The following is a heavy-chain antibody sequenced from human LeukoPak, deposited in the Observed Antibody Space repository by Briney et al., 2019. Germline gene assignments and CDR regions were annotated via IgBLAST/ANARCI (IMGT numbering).Heavy chain of an antibody. CDR2: IYHSGST. J-gene: IGHJ4*02. CDR1: GFTFNSYA. V-gene: IGHV4-38-2*01. D-gene: IGHD2-2*01. CDR3: ARVLSVVVPAAAFDY. Sequence: GSLRLSCGASGFTFNSYAVSWVRQAPGKGLEWIGSIYHSGSTYYNPSLKSRVTISVDTSKNQFSLKLSSVTAADTAVYYCARVLSVVVPAAAFDYWGQGTLVTVSS.